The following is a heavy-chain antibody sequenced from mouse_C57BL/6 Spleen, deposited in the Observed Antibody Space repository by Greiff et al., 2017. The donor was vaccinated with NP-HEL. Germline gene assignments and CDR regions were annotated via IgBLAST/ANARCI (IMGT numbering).Heavy chain of an antibody. V-gene: IGHV10-1*01. Sequence: EVKLVESGGGLVQPKGSLKLSCAASGFSFNTYAMNWVRQAPGKGLEWVARIRSKSNNYATYYADSVKDRFTISRDDSESMLYLQMNNLKTEDTAMYYCVRPFYYGSSYEGFDVWGTGTTVTVSS. D-gene: IGHD1-1*01. J-gene: IGHJ1*03. CDR1: GFSFNTYA. CDR2: IRSKSNNYAT. CDR3: VRPFYYGSSYEGFDV.